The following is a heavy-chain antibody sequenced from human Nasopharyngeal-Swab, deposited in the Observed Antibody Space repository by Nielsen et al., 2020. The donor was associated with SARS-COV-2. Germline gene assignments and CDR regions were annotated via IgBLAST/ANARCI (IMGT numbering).Heavy chain of an antibody. CDR2: IHRGGSSS. J-gene: IGHJ4*02. V-gene: IGHV3-23*03. Sequence: GGSLRLSCAASGFTCSTYAMSWVRQDPGKGLEWVAVIHRGGSSSYFADSVKGRFTISRDNSKNTLYLQMNSLRAEDTAVYYCAKDYYDSSGYYYVWGQGTLVTVSS. CDR3: AKDYYDSSGYYYV. D-gene: IGHD3-22*01. CDR1: GFTCSTYA.